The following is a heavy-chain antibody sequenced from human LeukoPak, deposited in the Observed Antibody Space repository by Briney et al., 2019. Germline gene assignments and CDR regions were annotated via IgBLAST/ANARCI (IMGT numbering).Heavy chain of an antibody. Sequence: PGGSLRLSCVDSGFTFTNAWMSWVRQAPGKGLEWIGRIKSKTDGESTNYAEPVRGRFTISRDDSKSAVYLQMNSLKIEDTAVYYCTTDLGTYYHGSQRLIPIDYWGQGTLVTVSS. V-gene: IGHV3-15*01. D-gene: IGHD3-10*01. CDR1: GFTFTNAW. CDR3: TTDLGTYYHGSQRLIPIDY. J-gene: IGHJ4*02. CDR2: IKSKTDGEST.